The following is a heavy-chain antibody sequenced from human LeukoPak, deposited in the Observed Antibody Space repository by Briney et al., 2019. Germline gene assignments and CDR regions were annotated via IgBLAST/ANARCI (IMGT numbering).Heavy chain of an antibody. CDR1: GGSISGYY. CDR3: ARALRTMVRGVPSFDY. CDR2: INHSGST. J-gene: IGHJ4*02. D-gene: IGHD3-10*01. V-gene: IGHV4-34*01. Sequence: SETLSLTCTVSGGSISGYYWSWIRQPPGKGLEWIGEINHSGSTNYNPSLKSRVTISVDTSKNQFSLKLSSVTAADTAVYYCARALRTMVRGVPSFDYWGQGTLVTVSS.